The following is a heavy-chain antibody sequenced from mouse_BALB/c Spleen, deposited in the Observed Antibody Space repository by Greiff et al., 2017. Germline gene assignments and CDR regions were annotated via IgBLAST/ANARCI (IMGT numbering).Heavy chain of an antibody. CDR2: IWSGGST. Sequence: VKLMESGGGLVQPGGSRKLSCAASGFTFSSFGMHWVRQSPGKGLEWLGVIWSGGSTDYNAAFISRLSISKDNSKSQVFFKMNSLQANDTAIYYCARGDRYDYAMDYWGQGTSVTVSS. J-gene: IGHJ4*01. CDR1: GFTFSSFG. V-gene: IGHV2-2*02. CDR3: ARGDRYDYAMDY. D-gene: IGHD2-14*01.